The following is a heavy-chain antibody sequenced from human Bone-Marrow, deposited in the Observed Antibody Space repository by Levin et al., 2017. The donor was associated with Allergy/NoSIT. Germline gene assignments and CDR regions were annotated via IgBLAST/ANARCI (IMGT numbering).Heavy chain of an antibody. CDR2: INPSSGDT. CDR3: ARGGSGTYPNYYHYGWDV. CDR1: GYTFSAYY. D-gene: IGHD3-10*01. J-gene: IGHJ6*02. Sequence: ASVKVSCKASGYTFSAYYIHWVRQAPGQGLEWMGWINPSSGDTKYSEMIPGRVLLTRDTSASTVYMQLSSLRSDDTAVYYCARGGSGTYPNYYHYGWDVWGQGTTVAV. V-gene: IGHV1-2*02.